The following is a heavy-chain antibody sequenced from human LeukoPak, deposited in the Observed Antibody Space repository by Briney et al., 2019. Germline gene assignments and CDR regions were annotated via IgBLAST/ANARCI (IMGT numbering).Heavy chain of an antibody. J-gene: IGHJ4*02. Sequence: ASVKVSCKSSGYTFTSYGIIWVRQAPGQGLEWMGWISAYNGNTNYAQKLQGRVTMTTDTSTSTAYMELRSLRSDDTAVYYCARGYCSGGSCYSDYWGQGTLVTVSS. CDR1: GYTFTSYG. CDR2: ISAYNGNT. D-gene: IGHD2-15*01. CDR3: ARGYCSGGSCYSDY. V-gene: IGHV1-18*01.